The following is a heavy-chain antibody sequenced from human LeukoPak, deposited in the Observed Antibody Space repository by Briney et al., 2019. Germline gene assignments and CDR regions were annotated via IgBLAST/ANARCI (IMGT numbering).Heavy chain of an antibody. CDR1: GGSISSYY. Sequence: SETLSLTCTVSGGSISSYYWSWIRQPPGEGLEWIGYIYYSGSTNYNPSLKSRVTTSVDSSKNQFSLKLSSVTAADTAVYYCARDYETSYYNHNWFDPWGQGTLVTVSS. CDR2: IYYSGST. J-gene: IGHJ5*02. CDR3: ARDYETSYYNHNWFDP. V-gene: IGHV4-59*12. D-gene: IGHD3-10*01.